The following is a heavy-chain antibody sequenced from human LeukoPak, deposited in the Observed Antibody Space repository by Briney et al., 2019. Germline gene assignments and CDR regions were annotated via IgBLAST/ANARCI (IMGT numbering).Heavy chain of an antibody. D-gene: IGHD4-17*01. Sequence: SVKVSCKASGGTFSSYAISWVRQAPGQGLEWMGGIIPIFGTANYAQKFQGRVTITADKSTSTAYMELSSLRSEDTAVYYCARESSSYGDYVPHAFDIWGQGTMVTVCS. V-gene: IGHV1-69*06. CDR2: IIPIFGTA. CDR3: ARESSSYGDYVPHAFDI. J-gene: IGHJ3*02. CDR1: GGTFSSYA.